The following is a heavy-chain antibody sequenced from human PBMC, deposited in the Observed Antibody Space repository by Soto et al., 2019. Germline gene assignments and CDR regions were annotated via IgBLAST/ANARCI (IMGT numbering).Heavy chain of an antibody. Sequence: ASENLFPPCTVSGGSTSNSTYYLGWIRQHTGKGLEWIGNIYYGGTTYYNPSLKSRVTISVDTSKNQFSLKLSSVTAADTAVYYCARDRGGIAVAGIFDPWGRGTLVTVSS. D-gene: IGHD6-13*01. CDR1: GGSTSNSTYY. CDR3: ARDRGGIAVAGIFDP. V-gene: IGHV4-39*01. J-gene: IGHJ5*02. CDR2: IYYGGTT.